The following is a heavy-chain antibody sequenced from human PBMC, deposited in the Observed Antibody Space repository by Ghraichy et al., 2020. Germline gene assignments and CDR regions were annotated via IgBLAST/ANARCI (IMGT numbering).Heavy chain of an antibody. CDR2: INHSGST. CDR1: GGSFSGYY. V-gene: IGHV4-34*01. J-gene: IGHJ6*02. Sequence: TLSLTCAVYGGSFSGYYWSWIRQPPGKGLEWIGEINHSGSTNYNPSLKSRVTISVDTSKNQFSLKLSSVTAADTAVYYCASGLAVAGSTLYYGMDVWGQGTTVTVSS. D-gene: IGHD6-19*01. CDR3: ASGLAVAGSTLYYGMDV.